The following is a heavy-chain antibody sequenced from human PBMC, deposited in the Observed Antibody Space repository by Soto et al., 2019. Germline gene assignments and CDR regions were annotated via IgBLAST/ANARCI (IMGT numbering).Heavy chain of an antibody. V-gene: IGHV3-48*03. Sequence: GGSLRLSCAASGFTFSSYEMDWVRQAPGKGLEWVSYISSSGSTIYYADSVKGRFTISRDNAKNSLYLQMNSLRAEDTAVYYCARIVGAALDDYWGQGTLVTVSS. CDR3: ARIVGAALDDY. CDR1: GFTFSSYE. J-gene: IGHJ4*02. D-gene: IGHD1-26*01. CDR2: ISSSGSTI.